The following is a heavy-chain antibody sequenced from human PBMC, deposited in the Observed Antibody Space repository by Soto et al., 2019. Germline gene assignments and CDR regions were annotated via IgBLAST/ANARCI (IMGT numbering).Heavy chain of an antibody. CDR2: IYNSGST. V-gene: IGHV4-30-4*01. CDR1: GGSISNDFNY. J-gene: IGHJ4*02. D-gene: IGHD1-26*01. CDR3: ARGPSGDKVDY. Sequence: QVQLQESGPGLVELSQTLSLTCTVSGGSISNDFNYWSWIRQPPGKGLEWIGHIYNSGSTYSNPSLKSRVTISIDTSKNQFSLKLNSVTAADTAVYYCARGPSGDKVDYWGQGTLVTVSS.